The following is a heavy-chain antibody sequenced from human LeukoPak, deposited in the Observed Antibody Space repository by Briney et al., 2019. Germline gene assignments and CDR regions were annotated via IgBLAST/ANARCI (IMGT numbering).Heavy chain of an antibody. V-gene: IGHV1-2*02. D-gene: IGHD3-22*01. CDR2: INPNSGGT. J-gene: IGHJ5*02. CDR1: GYTFTGYY. Sequence: EASVKVSCKASGYTFTGYYMHWVRQAPGQGLEWMGWINPNSGGTDYAQKFQGRGSMTRDTSISTAYMEVSRLRSDDTAVYYCARDYYDSSGYSRFDPWGQGPLVTVSS. CDR3: ARDYYDSSGYSRFDP.